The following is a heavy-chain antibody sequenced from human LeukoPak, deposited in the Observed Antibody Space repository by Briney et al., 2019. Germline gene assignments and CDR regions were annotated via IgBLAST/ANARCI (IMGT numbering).Heavy chain of an antibody. CDR1: GFTFSSYA. Sequence: GGSLRLSCAVSGFTFSSYAMSWVRQAPGKGLEWVSTVSGSDDSTYYADSVKGRFTISRDNSKNTLYLQMNSLKAEDTAVYCCASESDSSGYSPFDYWGQGTLVTVSS. J-gene: IGHJ4*02. D-gene: IGHD3-22*01. CDR2: VSGSDDST. V-gene: IGHV3-23*01. CDR3: ASESDSSGYSPFDY.